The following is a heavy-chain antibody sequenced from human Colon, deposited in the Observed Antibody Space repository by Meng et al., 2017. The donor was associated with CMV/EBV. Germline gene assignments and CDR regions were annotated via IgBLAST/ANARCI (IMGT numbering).Heavy chain of an antibody. V-gene: IGHV3-66*02. Sequence: ASLRLSCAASGFTVSNNFMSWVRQAPGKSLEYVSTIYTGGSASYADSLEGRFTISRDISKNTVFLQMNSLRADDTALYYCVRDVRDWGQGTLVTVSS. CDR2: IYTGGSA. J-gene: IGHJ4*02. CDR1: GFTVSNNF. CDR3: VRDVRD.